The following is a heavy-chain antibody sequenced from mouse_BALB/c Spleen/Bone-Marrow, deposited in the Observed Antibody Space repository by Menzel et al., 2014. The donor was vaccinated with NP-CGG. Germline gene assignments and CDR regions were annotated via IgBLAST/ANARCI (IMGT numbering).Heavy chain of an antibody. J-gene: IGHJ3*01. CDR1: GYTFTTHW. D-gene: IGHD1-1*01. CDR3: ARGGSSPAWFAY. V-gene: IGHV1-61*01. CDR2: IDPSDNET. Sequence: VQVVESGAELVRPGASVKLSCKASGYTFTTHWLNWIKERPGQCLEWIGRIDPSDNETHYNQKFKDKAMLTVDNSSNTANMQLSSLTSEDSAVYDCARGGSSPAWFAYWGQGTLVTVSA.